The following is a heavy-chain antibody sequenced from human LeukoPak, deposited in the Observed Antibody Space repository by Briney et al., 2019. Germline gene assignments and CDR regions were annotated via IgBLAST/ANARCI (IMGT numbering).Heavy chain of an antibody. CDR2: IWYDGSNK. CDR3: ARDHTMQLWLVGDFDY. D-gene: IGHD5-18*01. CDR1: GFTFSSYG. J-gene: IGHJ4*02. V-gene: IGHV3-33*01. Sequence: PGGSLRLSCAASGFTFSSYGMHWVRQAPGKGLEWVAVIWYDGSNKYYADSVKGRFTISRDNSKNTLYLQMNSLRAEDTAVYYCARDHTMQLWLVGDFDYWGQGTLVTVSS.